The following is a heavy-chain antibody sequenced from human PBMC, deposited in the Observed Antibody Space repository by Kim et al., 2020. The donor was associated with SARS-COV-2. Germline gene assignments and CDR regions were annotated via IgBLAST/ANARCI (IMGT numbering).Heavy chain of an antibody. J-gene: IGHJ4*02. V-gene: IGHV4-59*01. Sequence: YNPSPKSRVTIPVDTSKNQFSLKLSSVTAADTAVYYCAITAAAGTGGFDYWGQGTLVTVSS. CDR3: AITAAAGTGGFDY. D-gene: IGHD6-13*01.